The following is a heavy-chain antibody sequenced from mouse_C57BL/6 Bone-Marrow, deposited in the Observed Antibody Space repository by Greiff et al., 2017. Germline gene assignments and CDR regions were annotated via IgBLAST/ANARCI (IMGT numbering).Heavy chain of an antibody. CDR1: GYTFTTYP. CDR2: FHPYNDGT. D-gene: IGHD1-1*01. V-gene: IGHV1-47*01. Sequence: QVQLQQSGAELVKPGASVKMSCKASGYTFTTYPIEWMKQNHGKSLEWIGNFHPYNDGTKYDEKFKGKATLTVEKSSSTAYLELSRLTSADSSVDYCARGNYYGSLYWYLDVWGTGTTVTVSS. J-gene: IGHJ1*03. CDR3: ARGNYYGSLYWYLDV.